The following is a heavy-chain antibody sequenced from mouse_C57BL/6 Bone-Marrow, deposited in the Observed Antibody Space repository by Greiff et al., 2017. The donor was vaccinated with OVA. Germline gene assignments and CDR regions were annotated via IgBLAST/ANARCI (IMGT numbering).Heavy chain of an antibody. J-gene: IGHJ3*01. V-gene: IGHV1-64*01. CDR1: GYTFTSYW. CDR2: IHPNSGST. Sequence: QVQLQQPGAELVKPGASVKLSCKASGYTFTSYWMHWVKQRPGQGLEWIGMIHPNSGSTNYNEKFKSKATLTVDKSTSTAYMQRSRLSSEDATVYYCAVYGSQVWAWFAYWGQGTLVTVSA. D-gene: IGHD1-1*01. CDR3: AVYGSQVWAWFAY.